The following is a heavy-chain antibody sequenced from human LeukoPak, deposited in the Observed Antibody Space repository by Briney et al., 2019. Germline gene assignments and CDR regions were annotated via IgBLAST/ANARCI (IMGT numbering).Heavy chain of an antibody. D-gene: IGHD3-10*01. CDR1: GFTFGSYG. Sequence: GRSLRLSCAASGFTFGSYGMHWVRQAPGKGLEWVAVISYDGSNKYYADSVKGRFTISRDNSKNTLYPQMNSLRAEDTAVYYCVGYGSGSYYNYYMDVWGKGTTVTVSS. CDR2: ISYDGSNK. J-gene: IGHJ6*03. V-gene: IGHV3-30*03. CDR3: VGYGSGSYYNYYMDV.